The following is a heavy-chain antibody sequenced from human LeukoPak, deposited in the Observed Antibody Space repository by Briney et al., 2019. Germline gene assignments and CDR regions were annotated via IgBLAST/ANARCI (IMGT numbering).Heavy chain of an antibody. CDR2: IYHSGSA. D-gene: IGHD2-2*01. CDR1: GGSISGSNW. J-gene: IGHJ4*02. V-gene: IGHV4-4*02. Sequence: PSGTLSLTCAVSGGSISGSNWWSWVRQPPGKGLEWIGEIYHSGSANYNPSLQSRVTISRDASKNQFSLTLSSVTAADTAVYYCARGVVPATSHLPLLDYWGQGTLVTVS. CDR3: ARGVVPATSHLPLLDY.